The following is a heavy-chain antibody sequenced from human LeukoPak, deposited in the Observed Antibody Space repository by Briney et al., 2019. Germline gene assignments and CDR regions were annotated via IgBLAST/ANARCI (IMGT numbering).Heavy chain of an antibody. J-gene: IGHJ5*02. Sequence: ASVKVSCKASGYTFTGYYMHWVRQAPGQGLEWTGWINPNSGGTNYAQKFQGRVTMTRDTSISTAYMELSRLRSDDTAVYYCARDRLGTIFGVVIYNWFDPWGQGTLVTVSS. CDR3: ARDRLGTIFGVVIYNWFDP. V-gene: IGHV1-2*02. CDR2: INPNSGGT. D-gene: IGHD3-3*01. CDR1: GYTFTGYY.